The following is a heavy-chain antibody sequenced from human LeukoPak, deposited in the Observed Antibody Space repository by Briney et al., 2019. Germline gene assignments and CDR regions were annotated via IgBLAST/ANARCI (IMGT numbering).Heavy chain of an antibody. CDR2: ISWNSGSI. Sequence: PGGSLRLSCAASGFTFDDYAMHWVRQAPGKGLEWVSGISWNSGSIGYADSVKGRFTISRDNAKNSLYLQMNSLRAEDMALYYCAKEGYSGSYRRGSYYYYMDVWGKGTTVTVSS. CDR1: GFTFDDYA. V-gene: IGHV3-9*03. D-gene: IGHD1-26*01. CDR3: AKEGYSGSYRRGSYYYYMDV. J-gene: IGHJ6*03.